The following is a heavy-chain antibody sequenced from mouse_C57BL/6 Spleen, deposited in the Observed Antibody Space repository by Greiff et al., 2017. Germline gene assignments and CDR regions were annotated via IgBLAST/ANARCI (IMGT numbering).Heavy chain of an antibody. J-gene: IGHJ2*01. CDR1: GFSLTSYG. D-gene: IGHD2-4*01. Sequence: VHLVESGPGLVQPSQSLSITCTVSGFSLTSYGVHWVRQSPGKGLEWLGVIWRGGSTDYNAAFMSRLSITKDNSKSQVFFKMNSLQADDTAIYYCAKNGYDYEEGVDYWGQGTTLTVSS. V-gene: IGHV2-5*01. CDR3: AKNGYDYEEGVDY. CDR2: IWRGGST.